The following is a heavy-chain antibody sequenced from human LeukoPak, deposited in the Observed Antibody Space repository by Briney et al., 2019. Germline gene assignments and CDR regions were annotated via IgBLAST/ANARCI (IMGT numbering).Heavy chain of an antibody. Sequence: SXXVSCKASGGTFSSYAIGWVGQAPGQGGEWMGGIIPIFGTANYAQKFQGRVTITTDEYTSKDYMELSSLRSEDTAVYYCARTMVRGVIVGFDYWGQGTLVTVSS. CDR1: GGTFSSYA. CDR2: IIPIFGTA. D-gene: IGHD3-10*01. J-gene: IGHJ4*02. V-gene: IGHV1-69*05. CDR3: ARTMVRGVIVGFDY.